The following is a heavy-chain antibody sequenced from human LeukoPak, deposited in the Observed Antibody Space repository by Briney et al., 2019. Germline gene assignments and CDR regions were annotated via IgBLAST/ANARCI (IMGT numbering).Heavy chain of an antibody. V-gene: IGHV3-23*01. CDR3: AKVAALDY. CDR2: ISGSGGST. CDR1: GLTFRSYA. Sequence: GGSLRLSCAASGLTFRSYAMGWDRQAPGKGLEWVSAISGSGGSTYYAESVEGRFTISRDNSKNTLYLQMSSRRAEDTAVYYCAKVAALDYGGQGSLVTVSS. D-gene: IGHD6-25*01. J-gene: IGHJ4*02.